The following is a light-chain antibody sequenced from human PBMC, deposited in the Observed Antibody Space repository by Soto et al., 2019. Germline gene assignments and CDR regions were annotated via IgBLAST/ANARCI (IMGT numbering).Light chain of an antibody. J-gene: IGKJ1*01. Sequence: DIQLTQSPSFLSASVGDRITITCRASQGIASYLAWFQQKPGKAPELLILAASTLHSGVPSRFYGSGSGTEYSLTISSLQPEDFATYYCQQLYNYPRTFGQGTKVDIK. V-gene: IGKV1-9*01. CDR1: QGIASY. CDR3: QQLYNYPRT. CDR2: AAS.